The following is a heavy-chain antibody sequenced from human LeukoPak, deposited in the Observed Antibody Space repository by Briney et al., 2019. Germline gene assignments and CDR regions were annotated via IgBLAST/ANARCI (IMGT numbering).Heavy chain of an antibody. Sequence: PGGSLRLSCAASGFTVSDYYMSWIHQAPGKGLEWASYISTSGSTIYYPDSVKGRFTISRDNAKNSLYLQMNSLRAEDTAVYYCARLSGYSVVNWGQGTLVTVSS. CDR1: GFTVSDYY. V-gene: IGHV3-11*01. D-gene: IGHD5-12*01. J-gene: IGHJ4*02. CDR2: ISTSGSTI. CDR3: ARLSGYSVVN.